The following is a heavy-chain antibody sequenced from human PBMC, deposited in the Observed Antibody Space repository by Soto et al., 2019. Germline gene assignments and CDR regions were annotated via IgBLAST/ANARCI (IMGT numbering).Heavy chain of an antibody. Sequence: GSLRLTCVASGXTFNKYSLSWVRQAPAKGLEWVSPISGRGASTYDADSVKCLFTISRDNSNKTLYLQMNSMRAEDTAVYHCAKTPGVITVITSFDHWGRGTPFTVSS. CDR3: AKTPGVITVITSFDH. D-gene: IGHD3-16*01. V-gene: IGHV3-23*01. CDR1: GXTFNKYS. J-gene: IGHJ4*02. CDR2: ISGRGAST.